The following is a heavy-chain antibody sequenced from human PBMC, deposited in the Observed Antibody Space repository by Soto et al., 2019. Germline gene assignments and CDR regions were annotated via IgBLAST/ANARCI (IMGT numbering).Heavy chain of an antibody. CDR2: ISYSSSTI. CDR3: ARRGGGIPASNWFDP. V-gene: IGHV3-48*01. CDR1: GFTFSSYT. Sequence: GGSLRLSWAASGFTFSSYTMNWVRQAPGKGLEWVSYISYSSSTIYYADSVKGRFTISRDNAKNSLYLQMSSLRAEDTAVYYCARRGGGIPASNWFDPWGQGTLVTVSS. J-gene: IGHJ5*02. D-gene: IGHD3-16*01.